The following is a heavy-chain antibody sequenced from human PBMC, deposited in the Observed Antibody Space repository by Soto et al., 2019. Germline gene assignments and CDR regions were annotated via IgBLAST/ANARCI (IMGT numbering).Heavy chain of an antibody. CDR1: GFTFSSYS. CDR2: ISSSSSTI. CDR3: ARKAYDYIWGSLDS. J-gene: IGHJ4*02. Sequence: GGSLRLSCAASGFTFSSYSMNWVRQAPGKGLEWVSYISSSSSTIYYADSVKGRFTISRDNAKNSLYLQMNSLRAEDTAVYYWARKAYDYIWGSLDSWGQGPLVTASS. D-gene: IGHD3-16*01. V-gene: IGHV3-48*01.